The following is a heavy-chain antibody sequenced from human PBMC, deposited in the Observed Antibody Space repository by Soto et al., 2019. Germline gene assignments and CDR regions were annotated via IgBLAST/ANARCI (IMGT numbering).Heavy chain of an antibody. CDR3: AKDFSHQDYGDYAGGDY. V-gene: IGHV3-23*01. Sequence: PVWSLRLSCPSSLFTFSSYAMSLVLQPPFRLLEWVSAISGSGGSTYYADSVKGRFTISRDNSKNTLYLQMNSLRAEDTAVYYCAKDFSHQDYGDYAGGDYWGQGTLVTVSS. CDR2: ISGSGGST. CDR1: LFTFSSYA. J-gene: IGHJ4*02. D-gene: IGHD4-17*01.